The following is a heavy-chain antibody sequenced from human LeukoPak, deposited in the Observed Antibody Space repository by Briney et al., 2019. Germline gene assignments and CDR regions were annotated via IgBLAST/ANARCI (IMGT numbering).Heavy chain of an antibody. Sequence: PSETLSLTCAASAGTISSSSYYWGWIRQPPGKGLEWIGSIYYSGSTYYNPSLKSRVTISVDPSKNQFSLKLSAVTAADTAVYYCRSGDIVVVPAAMLYWGQGTLVTVSS. CDR1: AGTISSSSYY. CDR3: RSGDIVVVPAAMLY. D-gene: IGHD2-2*01. V-gene: IGHV4-39*01. CDR2: IYYSGST. J-gene: IGHJ4*02.